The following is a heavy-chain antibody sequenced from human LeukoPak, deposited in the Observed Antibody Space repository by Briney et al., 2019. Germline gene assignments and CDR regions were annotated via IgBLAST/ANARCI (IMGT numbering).Heavy chain of an antibody. CDR3: AKGIGTLRGLDY. Sequence: GGSLRLSCAASGFTFSSYGMHWVRQAPGKGLEWVAFIRYDGSNKYYADSVKGRFTISRDNSKNTLYLQMNSLRAEDTAVYYCAKGIGTLRGLDYWGQGTLVTVSS. V-gene: IGHV3-30*02. J-gene: IGHJ4*02. CDR1: GFTFSSYG. CDR2: IRYDGSNK. D-gene: IGHD3-10*01.